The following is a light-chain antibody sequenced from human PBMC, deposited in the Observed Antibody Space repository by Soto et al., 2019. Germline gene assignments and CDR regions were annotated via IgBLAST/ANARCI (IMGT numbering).Light chain of an antibody. Sequence: EIVLTQSPATLSLSPGERATLSCRASQGVSSYLAWYQQKPGQAPRLLIYDASNRATGIPDRFSGSGSGTDFTLTISRLEPEDFAVYYCQQFGSSPRTFGQGTKVDIK. CDR1: QGVSSY. J-gene: IGKJ1*01. CDR2: DAS. V-gene: IGKV3-20*01. CDR3: QQFGSSPRT.